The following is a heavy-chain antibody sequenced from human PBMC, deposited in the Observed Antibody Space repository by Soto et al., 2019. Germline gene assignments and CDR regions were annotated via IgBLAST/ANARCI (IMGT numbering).Heavy chain of an antibody. CDR3: AKNQGVELVPLATVDWFDP. J-gene: IGHJ5*02. CDR2: ISGSGFKK. CDR1: GFIFENFG. Sequence: PGGSLRLSCAASGFIFENFGMSWVRQAPGKGLGWISSISGSGFKKYYADSVKGRFTISRDNSKSTVYLELNNLSAEDTAVYHCAKNQGVELVPLATVDWFDPWGQGSVVTVSS. D-gene: IGHD1-26*01. V-gene: IGHV3-23*01.